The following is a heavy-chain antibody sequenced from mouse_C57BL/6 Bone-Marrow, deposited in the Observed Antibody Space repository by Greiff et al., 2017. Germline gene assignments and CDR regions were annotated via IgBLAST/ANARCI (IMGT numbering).Heavy chain of an antibody. CDR3: AKQQLSWFAY. Sequence: QVQLKESGPGLVQPSQCLSITCTVSGFSLTSYGVHWVRQSPGKGLEWLGVIWRGGSTDYNAAFMSRLSIIKDNSKSQVFFKMNSLQADDTAIYYCAKQQLSWFAYWGQGTLVTVSA. V-gene: IGHV2-5*01. CDR2: IWRGGST. J-gene: IGHJ3*01. D-gene: IGHD3-1*01. CDR1: GFSLTSYG.